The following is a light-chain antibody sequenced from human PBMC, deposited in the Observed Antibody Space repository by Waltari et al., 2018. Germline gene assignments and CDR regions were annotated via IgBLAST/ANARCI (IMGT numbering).Light chain of an antibody. CDR2: DVR. Sequence: QSALTQPASVSGSPGQSITISCTGTSSDVGGYKYVSWYQHHPDKAPKLMIYDVRKRPSGVSNRFSGSKSGNTASLTISGLQSEDEADYYCTSYTSSSSSAYVVFGGGTKLTVL. CDR1: SSDVGGYKY. V-gene: IGLV2-14*03. J-gene: IGLJ2*01. CDR3: TSYTSSSSSAYVV.